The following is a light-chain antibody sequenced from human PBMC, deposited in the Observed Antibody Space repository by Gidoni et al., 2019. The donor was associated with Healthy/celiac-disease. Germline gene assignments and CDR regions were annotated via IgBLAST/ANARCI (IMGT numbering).Light chain of an antibody. V-gene: IGKV1-33*01. CDR1: QDISNY. CDR3: QQYDNLPRT. Sequence: DIQMTQSPSSLSASVGDRVTITCQASQDISNYLNWYQQKPGKAPKLLIYDATNLETGVPSRFSRSGSGKDFTFTISSLQPEDIATYYCQQYDNLPRTFGGGTKVEIK. J-gene: IGKJ4*01. CDR2: DAT.